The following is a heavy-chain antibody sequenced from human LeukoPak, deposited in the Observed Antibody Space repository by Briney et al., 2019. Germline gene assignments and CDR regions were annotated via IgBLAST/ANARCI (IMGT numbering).Heavy chain of an antibody. CDR1: GFTFSSYG. CDR2: ISYDGSNK. J-gene: IGHJ3*02. Sequence: PGRSLRLSCAASGFTFSSYGMHWVRQAPGKGLEWVAVISYDGSNKYYADSVKGRFTISRDNSKNTLYLQMNSLRAEDTAVYYCAKGADGDYVGAFDIWGQGTMVTVSS. D-gene: IGHD4-17*01. V-gene: IGHV3-30*18. CDR3: AKGADGDYVGAFDI.